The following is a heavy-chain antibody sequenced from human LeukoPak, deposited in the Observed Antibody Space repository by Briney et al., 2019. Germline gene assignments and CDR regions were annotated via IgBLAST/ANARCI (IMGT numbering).Heavy chain of an antibody. Sequence: ASVKVSCKASGYTFTGYYMHWVRQAPGQGLEWMGWINPNSGGTNYAQKFQGRVTMTEDTSTDTAYMELSSLRSEDTAVYYCARGRYDILTGYFDYWGQGTLVTVSS. J-gene: IGHJ4*02. D-gene: IGHD3-9*01. CDR3: ARGRYDILTGYFDY. CDR1: GYTFTGYY. V-gene: IGHV1-2*02. CDR2: INPNSGGT.